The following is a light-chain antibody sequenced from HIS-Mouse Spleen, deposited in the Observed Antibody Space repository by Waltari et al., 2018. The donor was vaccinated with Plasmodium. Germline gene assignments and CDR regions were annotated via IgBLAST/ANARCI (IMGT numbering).Light chain of an antibody. CDR1: SSDVGSYNL. CDR3: CSYAGSSTLV. Sequence: QSALTQPASVSGSPGQSITISCTGTSSDVGSYNLVSGYQQHPGKAPKLMIYEGSKRPSGVSNRFSASKSGNTASLTISGLQAEDEADYYCCSYAGSSTLVFGGGTKLTVL. V-gene: IGLV2-23*01. CDR2: EGS. J-gene: IGLJ2*01.